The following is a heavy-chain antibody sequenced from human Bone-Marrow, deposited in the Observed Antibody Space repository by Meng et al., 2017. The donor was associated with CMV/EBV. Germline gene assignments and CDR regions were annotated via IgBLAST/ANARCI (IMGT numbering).Heavy chain of an antibody. CDR2: INPNSGGT. Sequence: ASVKVSCKASGYTFTGYYMHWVRQAPGQGLEWMGWINPNSGGTNYAQKFQGRVTMTRDTSISTAYMELSRLRSDDTAVYYCARVRQIVVVPEYYFDYWGQGNLVTVSS. J-gene: IGHJ4*02. D-gene: IGHD2-2*01. CDR3: ARVRQIVVVPEYYFDY. CDR1: GYTFTGYY. V-gene: IGHV1-2*02.